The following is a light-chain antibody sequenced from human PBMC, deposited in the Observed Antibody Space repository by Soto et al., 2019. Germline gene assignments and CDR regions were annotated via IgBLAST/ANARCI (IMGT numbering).Light chain of an antibody. CDR2: EVT. J-gene: IGLJ3*02. CDR3: CAFSSSSCVM. CDR1: SSDIGTYNL. V-gene: IGLV2-23*02. Sequence: QSALTQPASVSGSPGQSITISCTGTSSDIGTYNLVSWYQQLPGKVPRLMIYEVTKRPSGVSNRFSASKSGNTASLTISGLQAEDEGDYYCCAFSSSSCVMFGGGTQLTVL.